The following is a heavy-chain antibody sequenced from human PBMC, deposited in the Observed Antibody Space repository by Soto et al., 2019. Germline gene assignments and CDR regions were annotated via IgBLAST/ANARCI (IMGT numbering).Heavy chain of an antibody. V-gene: IGHV4-59*01. J-gene: IGHJ5*02. Sequence: TSTAAGDSIVTYYLHLIRIPTGKGLEWIGYIYYTGDTNYNPSLKSRVTISLDTSKNQFSLKLSSVTAADTAVYYCARDPSGHPPLYRFDPWGQGNLVTVSS. D-gene: IGHD1-26*01. CDR1: GDSIVTYY. CDR3: ARDPSGHPPLYRFDP. CDR2: IYYTGDT.